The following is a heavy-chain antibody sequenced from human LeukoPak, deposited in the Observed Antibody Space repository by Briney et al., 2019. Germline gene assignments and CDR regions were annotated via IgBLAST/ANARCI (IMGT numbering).Heavy chain of an antibody. Sequence: PSETLSLTCAVYGGSFSGYYWSWIRQPPGKGLEWIGEINHSGSTNYNPSLKSRVTMSVDTSKNQFSLKLSSVTAADTAVYYCARSITMVRGVIDYWGQGTLVTVSS. D-gene: IGHD3-10*01. J-gene: IGHJ4*02. CDR2: INHSGST. CDR3: ARSITMVRGVIDY. CDR1: GGSFSGYY. V-gene: IGHV4-34*01.